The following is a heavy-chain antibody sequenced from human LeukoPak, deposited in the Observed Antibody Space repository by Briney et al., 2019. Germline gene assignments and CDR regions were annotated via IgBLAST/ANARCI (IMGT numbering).Heavy chain of an antibody. V-gene: IGHV4-39*01. CDR1: GGSISSSSYY. Sequence: PSETLSLTCTVSGGSISSSSYYWGWIRQPPGKGLEWIGEINHSGSTNYNPSLKSRVTISVDTSKNQFSLKLSSVTAADTAVYYCARHKIGPGVRTVWFDYWGQGTLVTVSS. CDR3: ARHKIGPGVRTVWFDY. J-gene: IGHJ4*02. D-gene: IGHD3-10*01. CDR2: INHSGST.